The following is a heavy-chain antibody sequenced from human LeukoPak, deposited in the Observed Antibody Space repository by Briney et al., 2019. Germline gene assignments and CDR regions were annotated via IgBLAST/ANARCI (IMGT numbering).Heavy chain of an antibody. CDR3: AKHSTGVEC. J-gene: IGHJ2*01. Sequence: GSLRLSCAASGFTFSSYWMSWIRQPPGKGLEWIGEINHSGSTNYNPSLKSRVTISVDTSKNQFSLKLSSVTAADTAVYYCAKHSTGVECWGRGTLVTVSS. V-gene: IGHV4-34*08. CDR2: INHSGST. D-gene: IGHD3-10*01. CDR1: GFTFSSYW.